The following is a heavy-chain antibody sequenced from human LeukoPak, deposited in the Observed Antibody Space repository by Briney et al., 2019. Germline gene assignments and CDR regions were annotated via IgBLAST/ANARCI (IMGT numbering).Heavy chain of an antibody. CDR3: AREVMAKRRAFDI. CDR1: GFTASSNY. Sequence: GGSLRLSCAASGFTASSNYMSWVRQAPGKGLEWVSVIYSDDRTYYADSVKGRFTISRHTSKKTLYLQTNSLRAEDTAVYYCAREVMAKRRAFDIWGQGTVVTVSS. CDR2: IYSDDRT. V-gene: IGHV3-53*04. D-gene: IGHD2-8*01. J-gene: IGHJ3*02.